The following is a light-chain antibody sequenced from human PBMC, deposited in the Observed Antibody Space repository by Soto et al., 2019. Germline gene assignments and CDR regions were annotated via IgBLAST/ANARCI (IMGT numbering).Light chain of an antibody. CDR2: RNS. Sequence: QSVLTQPPSASGTPGQRVTISCSGSSSNIGSNYVYWYQQLPGTVPQLLIYRNSERPSGVPARFSGSTSGSSASLAISGLRSEDDADYYCASWDDIRGGVVFGGGTKLTVL. J-gene: IGLJ2*01. CDR1: SSNIGSNY. V-gene: IGLV1-47*01. CDR3: ASWDDIRGGVV.